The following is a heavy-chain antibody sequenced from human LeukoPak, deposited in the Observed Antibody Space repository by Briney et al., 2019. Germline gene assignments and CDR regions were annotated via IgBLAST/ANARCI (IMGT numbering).Heavy chain of an antibody. CDR1: GFTVSSNY. D-gene: IGHD6-19*01. V-gene: IGHV3-66*01. CDR3: ARAPYSSGWVDY. Sequence: GGSLRLSCAASGFTVSSNYMSWVRQAPGKGLEWVSVIYSGGSTYYADSVKGRFTISRDNSKNTLYPQMNSLRAEDTAVYYCARAPYSSGWVDYWGQGTLVTVSS. J-gene: IGHJ4*02. CDR2: IYSGGST.